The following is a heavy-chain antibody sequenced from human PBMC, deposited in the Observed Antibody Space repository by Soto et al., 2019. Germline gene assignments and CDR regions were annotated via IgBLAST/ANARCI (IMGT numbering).Heavy chain of an antibody. CDR3: ARLEGLATISYYFDF. Sequence: PSETLSLTCSVSDDSINSDKYYWGWIHQPPGKSLEWIGSIYYRGNAYYKPSLQTRVTISLDKSKSQFCLKLNSVTAADSAVYFCARLEGLATISYYFDFWGPGALVTVSS. V-gene: IGHV4-39*01. CDR2: IYYRGNA. D-gene: IGHD3-9*01. CDR1: DDSINSDKYY. J-gene: IGHJ4*02.